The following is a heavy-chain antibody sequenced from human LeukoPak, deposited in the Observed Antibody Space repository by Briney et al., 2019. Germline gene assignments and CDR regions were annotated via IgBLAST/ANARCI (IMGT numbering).Heavy chain of an antibody. Sequence: SQTLSLTCAISGDSVSSNSAAWNWIRQSPSRGLEWLGRTYYRSKWYNDYAVSVKSRITINPDTSNNQFPLQLNSVTPEDTAVCYCAKATRTPSAEYFQHWGQGTLVTVSS. CDR3: AKATRTPSAEYFQH. J-gene: IGHJ1*01. CDR2: TYYRSKWYN. V-gene: IGHV6-1*01. CDR1: GDSVSSNSAA.